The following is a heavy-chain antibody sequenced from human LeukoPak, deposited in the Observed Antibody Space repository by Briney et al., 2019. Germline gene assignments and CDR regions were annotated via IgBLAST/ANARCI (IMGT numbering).Heavy chain of an antibody. CDR2: ISYDGSNK. V-gene: IGHV3-30-3*01. CDR3: ARTLVVVMYYGMDV. J-gene: IGHJ6*02. Sequence: GGCLRLSRAASGFTFSSYAMHWVRQAPGKGLEWVAVISYDGSNKYYADSVKGRFTISRDNSKNTLYLQMNSLRAEDTAVYYCARTLVVVMYYGMDVWGQGTTVTVSS. CDR1: GFTFSSYA. D-gene: IGHD3-22*01.